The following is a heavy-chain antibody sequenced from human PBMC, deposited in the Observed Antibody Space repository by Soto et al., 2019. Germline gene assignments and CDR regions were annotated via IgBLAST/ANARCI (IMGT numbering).Heavy chain of an antibody. D-gene: IGHD5-12*01. CDR3: ARARGLDV. V-gene: IGHV3-7*03. CDR2: INQDGSEK. Sequence: EVQLVESGGGLVQPGGSLRLSCAASGFTFSSYCMSWVRQAPGKGLEWVSNINQDGSEKYYVDSLKGRFSVSRDNAKNSLYLQMNGVGAADTDVDYCARARGLDVWGQGTTVTVSS. CDR1: GFTFSSYC. J-gene: IGHJ6*02.